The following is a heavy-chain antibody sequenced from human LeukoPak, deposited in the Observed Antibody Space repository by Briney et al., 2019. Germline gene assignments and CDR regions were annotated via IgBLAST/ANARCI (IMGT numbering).Heavy chain of an antibody. D-gene: IGHD1-14*01. J-gene: IGHJ5*02. Sequence: SQTLSLTCAISGDSVSSNSAVWNWIRQSPSRGLEWLGRTYYRSKWYYDYAVSVKSRLTINPDTSKNQFSLQLNSVTPEDTAVYYCARGTENWFDPWGQGTLVSVSS. V-gene: IGHV6-1*01. CDR3: ARGTENWFDP. CDR1: GDSVSSNSAV. CDR2: TYYRSKWYY.